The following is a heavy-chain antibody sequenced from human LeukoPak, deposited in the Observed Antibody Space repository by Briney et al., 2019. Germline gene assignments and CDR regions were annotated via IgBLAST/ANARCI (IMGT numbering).Heavy chain of an antibody. CDR2: ISWNSGSM. D-gene: IGHD5-12*01. CDR3: AKDIGIVATMGAFDI. CDR1: GFTFDDYA. J-gene: IGHJ3*02. Sequence: GGSLRLSCAGSGFTFDDYAMHWVRQAPGKGLEWVSGISWNSGSMGYADSVKGRFTISRDNAKNSLYLQMNSLRAEDMALYYCAKDIGIVATMGAFDIWGQGTMVTVSS. V-gene: IGHV3-9*03.